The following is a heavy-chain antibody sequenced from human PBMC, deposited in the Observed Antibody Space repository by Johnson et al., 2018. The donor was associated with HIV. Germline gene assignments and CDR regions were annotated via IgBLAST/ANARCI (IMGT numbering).Heavy chain of an antibody. J-gene: IGHJ3*02. D-gene: IGHD3-10*01. CDR1: GFSFDDYA. V-gene: IGHV3-9*01. Sequence: LVESGGGLVQPGGSLRLSCAASGFSFDDYAMHWVRQVPGKGLEGVAGIGWHGLTLASVDSVKGRFPISRDNSKNSLYLQMNSLRAEATAVYYCASPDLGLWFRESNAFDIWGQGTMVTVSS. CDR2: IGWHGLTL. CDR3: ASPDLGLWFRESNAFDI.